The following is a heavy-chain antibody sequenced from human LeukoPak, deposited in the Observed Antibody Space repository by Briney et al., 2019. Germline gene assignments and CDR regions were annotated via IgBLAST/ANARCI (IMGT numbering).Heavy chain of an antibody. Sequence: SGTLSLTCTVSGGSVSSGSYYWSWIRQPPGKGLEWIGYIYYSGSTNYNPSLKSRVTISVDTSKNQFSLKLSSVTAADTAVYYCARHNRYYYGSGSYGNWFDPWGQGTLVTVSS. D-gene: IGHD3-10*01. CDR1: GGSVSSGSYY. CDR2: IYYSGST. CDR3: ARHNRYYYGSGSYGNWFDP. J-gene: IGHJ5*02. V-gene: IGHV4-61*01.